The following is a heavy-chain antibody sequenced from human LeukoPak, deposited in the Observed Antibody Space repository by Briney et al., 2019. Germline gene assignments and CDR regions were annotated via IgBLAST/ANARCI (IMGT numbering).Heavy chain of an antibody. CDR2: IYYSGST. D-gene: IGHD5-18*01. J-gene: IGHJ4*02. Sequence: SETLSLTCTVSGGSISSYYWSWIRQPPGKGLEWIGYIYYSGSTNYNPSLKSRVTISVDTSKNQFSLKLSSVTAADTAVYYCASGQLWGNYFDYWGQGTLVTVSS. CDR1: GGSISSYY. V-gene: IGHV4-59*08. CDR3: ASGQLWGNYFDY.